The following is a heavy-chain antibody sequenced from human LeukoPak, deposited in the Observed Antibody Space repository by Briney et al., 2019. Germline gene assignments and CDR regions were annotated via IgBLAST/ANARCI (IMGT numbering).Heavy chain of an antibody. V-gene: IGHV3-20*04. CDR1: GFTFDDYA. CDR3: ARVDSDCSGGSCYPGLLDY. D-gene: IGHD2-15*01. Sequence: PGGSLRLYCAASGFTFDDYAMSWVRQAPGKGPEWVAGINSKGGSVGYAASVKGRFTISRDNAKNSLYLQMNSLRAEDTALYYCARVDSDCSGGSCYPGLLDYWGQGTLVRVSS. J-gene: IGHJ4*02. CDR2: INSKGGSV.